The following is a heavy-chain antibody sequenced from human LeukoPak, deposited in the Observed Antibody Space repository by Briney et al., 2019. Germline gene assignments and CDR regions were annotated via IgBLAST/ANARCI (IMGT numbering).Heavy chain of an antibody. Sequence: PGGSLQISCKGSGSRFTSYWIGGARQVPGKGREWMGIIYPGASDTRSSPSFQPQVTISASTSISTAYLQWSSLKASDTAKYYCARSGYEVFDYWGQGTLVTVSS. CDR1: GSRFTSYW. V-gene: IGHV5-51*01. J-gene: IGHJ4*02. CDR3: ARSGYEVFDY. D-gene: IGHD5-12*01. CDR2: IYPGASDT.